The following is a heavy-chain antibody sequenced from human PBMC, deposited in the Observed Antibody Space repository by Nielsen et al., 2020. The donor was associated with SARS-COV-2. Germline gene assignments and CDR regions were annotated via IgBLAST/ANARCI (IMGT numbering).Heavy chain of an antibody. CDR3: ARYYDILTGYYHFDY. D-gene: IGHD3-9*01. Sequence: SVKVSCKASGYTFTSYAISWVRQAPGQGLEWMGGIIPIFGTANYAQKFQGRVTITADESTSTAYMELRSLRSDDTAVYYCARYYDILTGYYHFDYWGQGTLVTVSS. V-gene: IGHV1-69*13. CDR1: GYTFTSYA. J-gene: IGHJ4*02. CDR2: IIPIFGTA.